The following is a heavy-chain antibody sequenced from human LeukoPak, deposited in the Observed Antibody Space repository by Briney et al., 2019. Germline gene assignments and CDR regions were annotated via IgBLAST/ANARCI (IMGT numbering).Heavy chain of an antibody. CDR2: ISGSGGST. V-gene: IGHV3-23*01. CDR1: RFTFSSYA. CDR3: YIPYYDTSAYKGY. Sequence: GGSLRLSCAASRFTFSSYAMSWIRQPPGKGLEWVSTISGSGGSTYYADSVKGRFTTSRDNSKNTLYLQMNSLRAEDTAVYYCYIPYYDTSAYKGYWGQGTLVTVSS. D-gene: IGHD3-22*01. J-gene: IGHJ4*02.